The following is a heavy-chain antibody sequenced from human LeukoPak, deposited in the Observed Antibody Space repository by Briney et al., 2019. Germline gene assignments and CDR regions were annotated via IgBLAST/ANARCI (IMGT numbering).Heavy chain of an antibody. CDR2: INHSGST. V-gene: IGHV4-34*01. CDR3: ARGVSDIGVVFRGHSVAGMDV. CDR1: GGSFSGYY. D-gene: IGHD2-15*01. Sequence: SETLSLTRAVYGGSFSGYYWSWIRQPPGKGLEWIGEINHSGSTNYNPSLKSRVTISVDTSKNQFSLKLSSVTAADTAVYYRARGVSDIGVVFRGHSVAGMDVWGQGTTVTVSS. J-gene: IGHJ6*02.